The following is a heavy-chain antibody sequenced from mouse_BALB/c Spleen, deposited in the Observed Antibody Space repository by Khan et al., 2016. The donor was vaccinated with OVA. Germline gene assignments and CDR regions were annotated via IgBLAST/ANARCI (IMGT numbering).Heavy chain of an antibody. CDR2: IWRDGST. V-gene: IGHV2-6-1*01. CDR3: ARQPYYHYYIMVY. CDR1: GFSLTNYG. Sequence: QVQLKESGPGLVAPSQSLSITCTISGFSLTNYGVHWARQPPGKGLEWLVVIWRDGSTTYNSAFKSRPTISKDNSKSQVFLKMNSLPTDDTAVYFCARQPYYHYYIMVYWGQGTSVTVSS. D-gene: IGHD2-10*01. J-gene: IGHJ4*01.